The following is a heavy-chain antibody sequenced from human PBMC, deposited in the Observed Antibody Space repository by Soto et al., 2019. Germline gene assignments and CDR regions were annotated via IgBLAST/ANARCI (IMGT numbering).Heavy chain of an antibody. J-gene: IGHJ1*01. CDR3: ARSTNYYDSSGSRYFQH. D-gene: IGHD3-22*01. CDR1: GGSISSGDYY. V-gene: IGHV4-30-4*01. CDR2: IYYSGST. Sequence: QVQLQESGPGLVKPSQTLSLTCTVSGGSISSGDYYWSWIRQPPGKGLEWIGYIYYSGSTYYNPSLKSRVTISVDTSKNQFSLKLSSVTAADTAVYYCARSTNYYDSSGSRYFQHWGQGTLVTVSS.